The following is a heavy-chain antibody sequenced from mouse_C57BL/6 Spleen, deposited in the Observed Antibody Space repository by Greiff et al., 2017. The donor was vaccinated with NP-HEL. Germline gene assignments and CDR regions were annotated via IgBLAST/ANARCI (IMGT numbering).Heavy chain of an antibody. CDR1: GFTFSSYA. Sequence: EVQGVESGGGLVKPGGSLKLSCAASGFTFSSYAMSWVRQTPEKRLEWVATISDGGSYTYYPDNVKGRFTISRDNAKNNLYLQMSHLKSEDTAMYYCAREDSSGYLPWFAYWGQGTLVTVSA. V-gene: IGHV5-4*01. D-gene: IGHD3-2*02. CDR2: ISDGGSYT. J-gene: IGHJ3*01. CDR3: AREDSSGYLPWFAY.